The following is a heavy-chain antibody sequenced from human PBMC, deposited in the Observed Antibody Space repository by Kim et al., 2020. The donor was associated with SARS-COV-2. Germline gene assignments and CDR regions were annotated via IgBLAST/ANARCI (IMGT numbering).Heavy chain of an antibody. V-gene: IGHV3-23*01. CDR3: AKYYGSGSPNYWYFDL. Sequence: GGSLRLSCAASGFTFSSYAMSWVRQAPGKGPEWVSTISGSAGSVYSADSVKGRFTISRDNSKNTLSLQMNSLRVEDTAVDYCAKYYGSGSPNYWYFDLWG. D-gene: IGHD3-10*01. J-gene: IGHJ2*01. CDR2: ISGSAGSV. CDR1: GFTFSSYA.